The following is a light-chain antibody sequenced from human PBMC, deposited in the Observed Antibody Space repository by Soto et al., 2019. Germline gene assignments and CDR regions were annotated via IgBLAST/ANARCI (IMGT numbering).Light chain of an antibody. Sequence: QSVLTQPASVSGSPGQSITISCTGTSSDVGGYNYVSWYQQHPGKAPKLMIFEVSNRPSGVSHRFSGSKSGNTASLTISGLQTEDEADYYCTSYTSRSTLVFGGGTELAVL. J-gene: IGLJ3*02. CDR1: SSDVGGYNY. CDR2: EVS. CDR3: TSYTSRSTLV. V-gene: IGLV2-14*01.